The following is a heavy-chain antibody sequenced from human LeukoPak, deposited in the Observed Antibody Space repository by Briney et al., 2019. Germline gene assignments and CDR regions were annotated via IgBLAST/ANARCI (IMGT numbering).Heavy chain of an antibody. V-gene: IGHV3-23*01. CDR3: AKEGCSSTSCYGGVYFDY. D-gene: IGHD2-2*01. CDR2: ISGSGGST. CDR1: GFTFSSYA. Sequence: GGSLRLSCAASGFTFSSYAMSWVRQAPGKGLEWVSAISGSGGSTYYADPVKGRFTIPRDNSKNTLYLQMNSLRAEDTAVYYCAKEGCSSTSCYGGVYFDYWGQRTLVTVSS. J-gene: IGHJ4*02.